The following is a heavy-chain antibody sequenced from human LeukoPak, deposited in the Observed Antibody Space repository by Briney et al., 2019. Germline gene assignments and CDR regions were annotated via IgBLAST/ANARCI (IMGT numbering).Heavy chain of an antibody. CDR2: IYYSGST. Sequence: PSETLSLTCTVSGGSISSSSYYWGWIRQPPGKGQEWIGSIYYSGSTYYNPSLKSRVTISVDTSKNQFSLKLSSVTAADTAVYYCARGAQYYYDPGIDYWGQGTLVTVSS. J-gene: IGHJ4*02. D-gene: IGHD3-22*01. CDR3: ARGAQYYYDPGIDY. CDR1: GGSISSSSYY. V-gene: IGHV4-39*07.